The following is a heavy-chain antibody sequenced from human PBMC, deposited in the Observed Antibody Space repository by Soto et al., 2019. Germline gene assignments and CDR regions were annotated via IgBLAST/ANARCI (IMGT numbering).Heavy chain of an antibody. V-gene: IGHV5-51*01. D-gene: IGHD6-19*01. CDR1: GYSFTIYW. Sequence: GESLNISCTGSGYSFTIYWMGWVRQMPGKGLEWMGIIYPGDSDTRYSPSFQGQVTISADKSISTAYLQWSGLKASDTAMYYCARLADSSNSYYFDYWGQGTLVTVSS. J-gene: IGHJ4*02. CDR2: IYPGDSDT. CDR3: ARLADSSNSYYFDY.